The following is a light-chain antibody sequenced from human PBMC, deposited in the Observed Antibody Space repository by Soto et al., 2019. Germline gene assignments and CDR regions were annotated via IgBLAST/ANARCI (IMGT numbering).Light chain of an antibody. V-gene: IGKV1-39*01. Sequence: DIQMTQSPSPLSASVGDRVTITCRASQSISSYLNWYQQKPGKAPKLLIYAASSLQSGVPSRFSGSGSGTDFTLTISSLQPEDFATYYCQQSYSTPGTFGQGTK. CDR1: QSISSY. CDR3: QQSYSTPGT. CDR2: AAS. J-gene: IGKJ1*01.